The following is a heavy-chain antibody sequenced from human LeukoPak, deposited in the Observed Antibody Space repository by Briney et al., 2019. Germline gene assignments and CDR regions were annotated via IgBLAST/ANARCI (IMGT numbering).Heavy chain of an antibody. V-gene: IGHV3-33*01. CDR1: GFTFSSYA. Sequence: PGGSLRLSCAASGFTFSSYAMHWVRQAPGKGLEGVAVIGFDGSNKYYADSVKGRFTVSRDNSKNTPYLQMNSLRAEDTAVYYCARETYSNPDYWGQGTLVTVSS. CDR2: IGFDGSNK. CDR3: ARETYSNPDY. D-gene: IGHD4-11*01. J-gene: IGHJ4*02.